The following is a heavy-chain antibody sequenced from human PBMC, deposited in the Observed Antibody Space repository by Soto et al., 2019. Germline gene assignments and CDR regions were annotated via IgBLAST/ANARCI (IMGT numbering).Heavy chain of an antibody. V-gene: IGHV3-30*18. CDR1: GFTFSTYG. CDR3: AKGGAPSRGWSGGRCYGVFEN. CDR2: ISYDGSDN. J-gene: IGHJ4*02. Sequence: QVQLVQSGGGVVQPGRSLRLSCAASGFTFSTYGMHWVRQAPGKGLEWVAVISYDGSDNYYADSVTGRFTISRDNSKNTLNLQMNSLRAEDTAVYYCAKGGAPSRGWSGGRCYGVFENWGQGNLGTVSS. D-gene: IGHD2-15*01.